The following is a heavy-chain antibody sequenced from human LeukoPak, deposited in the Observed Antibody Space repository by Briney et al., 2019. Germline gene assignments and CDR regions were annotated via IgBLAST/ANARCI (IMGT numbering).Heavy chain of an antibody. CDR1: GYTFTSDG. CDR3: ARDEEDPISRVTPGDY. V-gene: IGHV1-18*01. D-gene: IGHD4-23*01. CDR2: ISAYNGNT. Sequence: GASVKVSCKTSGYTFTSDGFSWVRQAPGQGLEWMGWISAYNGNTNYAQKLQGRVTMTTDTSTSTAYMELRSLRSDDTAVYYCARDEEDPISRVTPGDYWGQGTLVTVSS. J-gene: IGHJ4*02.